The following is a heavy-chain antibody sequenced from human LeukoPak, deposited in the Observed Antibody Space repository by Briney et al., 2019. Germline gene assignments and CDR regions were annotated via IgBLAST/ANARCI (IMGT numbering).Heavy chain of an antibody. Sequence: GGSLRLSCAASGFTFSSYGMHWVGEAPGPGLEGVAVISYDGSNKYYAASVKGRFTISSANSKNTLYLEMHSQRSEYTSVYYCAKDIIAAAGTGDYWGQGTLVTVSS. CDR3: AKDIIAAAGTGDY. CDR1: GFTFSSYG. V-gene: IGHV3-30*18. CDR2: ISYDGSNK. J-gene: IGHJ4*02. D-gene: IGHD6-13*01.